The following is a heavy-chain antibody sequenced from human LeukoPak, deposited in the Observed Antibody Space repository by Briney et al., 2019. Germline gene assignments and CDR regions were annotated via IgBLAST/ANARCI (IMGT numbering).Heavy chain of an antibody. J-gene: IGHJ6*03. CDR2: INHSGST. CDR3: GRGGADILTGYYQVKRGYYMDV. D-gene: IGHD3-9*01. V-gene: IGHV4-34*01. Sequence: PSETLSLTCAVYGGSFSGYYWSWIRQPPGKGLEWIGEINHSGSTNYNPSLKSRVTISVDTSKNQFSLKLSSVTAADTAVYYCGRGGADILTGYYQVKRGYYMDVWGKGTTVTVSS. CDR1: GGSFSGYY.